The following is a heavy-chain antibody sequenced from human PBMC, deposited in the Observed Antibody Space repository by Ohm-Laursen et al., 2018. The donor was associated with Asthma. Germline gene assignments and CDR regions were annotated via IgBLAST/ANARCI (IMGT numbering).Heavy chain of an antibody. CDR2: IIPIFGTA. CDR1: GGTFSSYA. J-gene: IGHJ6*02. D-gene: IGHD4-17*01. V-gene: IGHV1-69*01. CDR3: ARADYGDYGGYYYYGMDV. Sequence: SSVKVSCKASGGTFSSYAISWVRQAPGQGLEWMGGIIPIFGTANYAQKFQGRVTITADESTSTAYMELSSLRSEDTAVYYCARADYGDYGGYYYYGMDVWGQGTTVTVSS.